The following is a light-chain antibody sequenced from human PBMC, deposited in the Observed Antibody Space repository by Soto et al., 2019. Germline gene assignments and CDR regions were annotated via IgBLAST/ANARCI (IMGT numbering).Light chain of an antibody. V-gene: IGLV1-47*01. Sequence: QLVLTQPPSASGTPGQRVTISCSGSGSNIGSNYVYWYQQLPGTAPKLLIYRNNQRPSGVPDRFSGSKSATSASLAISGLRSEDEAGYYCAAWDGSLSSVVFGGGTQLTVL. CDR1: GSNIGSNY. J-gene: IGLJ2*01. CDR3: AAWDGSLSSVV. CDR2: RNN.